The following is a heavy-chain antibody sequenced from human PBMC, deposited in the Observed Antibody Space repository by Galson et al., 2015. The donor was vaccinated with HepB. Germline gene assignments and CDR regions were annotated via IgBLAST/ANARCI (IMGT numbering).Heavy chain of an antibody. CDR1: GYSFTSYW. CDR3: ATVPRSYEVDIVVVPAAIGY. D-gene: IGHD2-2*03. CDR2: IDPSDSYT. J-gene: IGHJ4*02. Sequence: QSGAEVKKPGESLRISCKGSGYSFTSYWISWVRQMPGKGLEWMGRIDPSDSYTNYSPSFQGHVTISADKSISTAYLQWSSLKASDTAMYYCATVPRSYEVDIVVVPAAIGYWGQGTLVTVSS. V-gene: IGHV5-10-1*01.